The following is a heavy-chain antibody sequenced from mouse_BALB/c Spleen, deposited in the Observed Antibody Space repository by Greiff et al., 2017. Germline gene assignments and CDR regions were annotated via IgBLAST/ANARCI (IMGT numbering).Heavy chain of an antibody. CDR3: ARSPDLYAMDY. CDR1: GYTFSSYW. V-gene: IGHV1-9*01. J-gene: IGHJ4*01. CDR2: ILPGSGST. Sequence: QVQLQQSGAELMKPGASVKISCKATGYTFSSYWIEWVKQRPGHGLEWIGEILPGSGSTNYNEKFKGKATFTADTSSNTAYMQLSSLTSEDSAVYYCARSPDLYAMDYWGQGTSVTVSS.